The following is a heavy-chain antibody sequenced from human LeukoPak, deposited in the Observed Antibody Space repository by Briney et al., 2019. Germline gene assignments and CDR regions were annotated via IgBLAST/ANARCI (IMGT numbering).Heavy chain of an antibody. V-gene: IGHV4-30-2*01. CDR1: GGSLSSGGYS. CDR3: ARGADILSPHFDY. Sequence: PSETLSLTCAVSGGSLSSGGYSWRWIRQPPGKGLEWIGYIYHSGSTYYNPSLKSRVSISVDRSKNQFSLKLSSVTAADTAVYYCARGADILSPHFDYWGQGTLVTVSS. J-gene: IGHJ4*02. D-gene: IGHD3-9*01. CDR2: IYHSGST.